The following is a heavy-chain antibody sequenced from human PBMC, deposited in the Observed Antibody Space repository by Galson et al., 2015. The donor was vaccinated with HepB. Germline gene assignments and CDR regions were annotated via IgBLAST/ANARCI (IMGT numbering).Heavy chain of an antibody. J-gene: IGHJ5*02. CDR2: ISGSGGRT. Sequence: SLRLSCAASGFTFSSYAMNWVRQAPGKGLEWVSAISGSGGRTYYADSVKGRFTISRDNSKNTLYLQMNSLRAEDTAVYYYAKGGTVWRTNWFDPWGQGTLVTVSS. CDR3: AKGGTVWRTNWFDP. D-gene: IGHD1-1*01. V-gene: IGHV3-23*01. CDR1: GFTFSSYA.